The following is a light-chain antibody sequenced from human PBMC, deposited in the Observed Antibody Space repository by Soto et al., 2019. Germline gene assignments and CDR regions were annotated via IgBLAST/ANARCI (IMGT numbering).Light chain of an antibody. Sequence: QSALTQPASVSGSPGQSITISCTGTSSDVGSYNLVSWYQQHPGKAPKLMIYEGSKRPSGVSNRFSGSKSGNTASLTISGLQADDEADYYCCSYAGSSSPHVVFGGGTKVTVL. V-gene: IGLV2-23*01. J-gene: IGLJ2*01. CDR3: CSYAGSSSPHVV. CDR1: SSDVGSYNL. CDR2: EGS.